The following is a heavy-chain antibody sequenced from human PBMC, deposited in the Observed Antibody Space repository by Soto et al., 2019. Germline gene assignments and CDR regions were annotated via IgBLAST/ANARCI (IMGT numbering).Heavy chain of an antibody. J-gene: IGHJ4*02. CDR1: GFSRSTSGVG. CDR3: APNSYSSGWFDY. V-gene: IGHV2-5*02. CDR2: IYWDDDK. Sequence: QITLKESGPTLVKPTQTLTLTCTFSGFSRSTSGVGVGWIRQPPGKALEWLALIYWDDDKRYSPSLKSRRTITKDTSKNQVVLTLTNMDPVDTATYYCAPNSYSSGWFDYWGQGTLVTVSS. D-gene: IGHD6-19*01.